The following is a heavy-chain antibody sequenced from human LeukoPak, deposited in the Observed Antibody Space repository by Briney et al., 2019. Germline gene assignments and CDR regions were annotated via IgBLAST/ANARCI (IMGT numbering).Heavy chain of an antibody. CDR1: GGSISSGSYY. CDR3: ARAEGGTYFDYYYMDV. CDR2: IYTSGTT. Sequence: SETLSLTCTVSGGSISSGSYYWTWIRQPAGRGLEWIGHIYTSGTTNYNPSLKSRVTISVDTSKKQFSLKLSSVTAADTAVYYCARAEGGTYFDYYYMDVWGKGTTVTVSS. D-gene: IGHD3-16*01. V-gene: IGHV4-61*09. J-gene: IGHJ6*03.